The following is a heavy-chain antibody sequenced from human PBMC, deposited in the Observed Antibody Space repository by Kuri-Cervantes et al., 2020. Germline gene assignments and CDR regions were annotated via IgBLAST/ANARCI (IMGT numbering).Heavy chain of an antibody. CDR1: GGSISSSNW. D-gene: IGHD6-19*01. V-gene: IGHV3-15*01. J-gene: IGHJ4*02. Sequence: LSLTCAVSGGSISSSNWWSWVRQAPGKGLEWVGRIKSKTDGGTTDYAAPVKGRFTISRDDSKNTLYLQMNSLKTEDTAVYYCTTSPERAVAGRLDYFDYWGQGTLVTVSS. CDR2: IKSKTDGGTT. CDR3: TTSPERAVAGRLDYFDY.